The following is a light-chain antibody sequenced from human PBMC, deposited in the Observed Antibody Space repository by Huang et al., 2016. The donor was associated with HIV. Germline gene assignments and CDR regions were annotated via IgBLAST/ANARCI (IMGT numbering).Light chain of an antibody. CDR2: SAS. J-gene: IGKJ4*01. CDR3: QESDTWPRLT. V-gene: IGKV3-11*01. CDR1: QSVSHY. Sequence: IVLTQSPASLSLSPGERATLSCRASQSVSHYLAWYQHKPGQPPRLLIYSASRSATDVPARFNGNGSGTDFTLTISSLETEDSAVNYCQESDTWPRLTLGGGTKVEIK.